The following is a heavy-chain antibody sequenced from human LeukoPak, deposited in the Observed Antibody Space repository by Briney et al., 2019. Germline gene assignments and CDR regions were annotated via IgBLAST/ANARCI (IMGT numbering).Heavy chain of an antibody. CDR2: ISSSGSTI. CDR1: GFTFSSYE. V-gene: IGHV3-48*03. CDR3: ARTDY. J-gene: IGHJ4*02. Sequence: HPGGSLILSCAASGFTFSSYEMNWVRRAPGKGLECISYISSSGSTIYYADSVKGRFTISRDNAKNSLYLQLNSLRAEDTALYYCARTDYWGQGTLVTVSS.